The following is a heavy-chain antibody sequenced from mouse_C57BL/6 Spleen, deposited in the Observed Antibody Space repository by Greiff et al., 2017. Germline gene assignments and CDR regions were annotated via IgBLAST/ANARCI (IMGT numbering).Heavy chain of an antibody. J-gene: IGHJ4*01. CDR3: AGHDRGDSSGVYAMDY. CDR2: FYPGSGSI. CDR1: GYNFTEYT. V-gene: IGHV1-62-2*01. D-gene: IGHD3-2*02. Sequence: QVQLQQSGAELVKPGASVKLSCKASGYNFTEYTIHWVKQRSGQGLEWIGWFYPGSGSIKYNEKFKDKATLTADTSSSTVYIELSRLTSEDSAVYFCAGHDRGDSSGVYAMDYWGQGTSVTVSS.